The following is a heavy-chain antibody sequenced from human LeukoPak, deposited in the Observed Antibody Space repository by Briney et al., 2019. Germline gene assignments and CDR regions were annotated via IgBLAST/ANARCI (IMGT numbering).Heavy chain of an antibody. D-gene: IGHD1-26*01. V-gene: IGHV4-4*07. Sequence: SETLSLTCTVSGGSISSYYWSWIRQPAGKGLEWIGRIYTSGSTNYNPSLKSRVTISVDTSKNQFSLKLSSVTAADTAVYYCAMTISNSGSYYGAFDIWGQGTMVTVSS. CDR2: IYTSGST. CDR1: GGSISSYY. J-gene: IGHJ3*02. CDR3: AMTISNSGSYYGAFDI.